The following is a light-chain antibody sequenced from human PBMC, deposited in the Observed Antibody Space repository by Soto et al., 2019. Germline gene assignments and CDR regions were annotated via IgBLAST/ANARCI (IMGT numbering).Light chain of an antibody. CDR2: EVN. CDR3: HSHGGSNNFWV. J-gene: IGLJ3*02. CDR1: SSDVGAYNS. Sequence: QSALTQPPSASGSPGQSVTISCTGTSSDVGAYNSVSWYQQHPGKAPRLMIYEVNKRPSGVPDRFSGSKSGNMASLTVSGLQAEDEADYYCHSHGGSNNFWVFGGGTKLTVL. V-gene: IGLV2-8*01.